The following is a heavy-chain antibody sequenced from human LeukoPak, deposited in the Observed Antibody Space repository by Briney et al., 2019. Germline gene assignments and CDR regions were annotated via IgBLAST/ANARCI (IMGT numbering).Heavy chain of an antibody. V-gene: IGHV3-21*06. CDR2: IDGDYNT. J-gene: IGHJ4*02. CDR1: GFTFSGYS. Sequence: GGSLRLSCTASGFTFSGYSMNWVRQAPGKGLEWVSSIDGDYNTFYADSVKGRFAISRDNAKNSLYLQMNGLRAEDTAVYYCARDPAEADCWGQGTLVTVSS. CDR3: ARDPAEADC.